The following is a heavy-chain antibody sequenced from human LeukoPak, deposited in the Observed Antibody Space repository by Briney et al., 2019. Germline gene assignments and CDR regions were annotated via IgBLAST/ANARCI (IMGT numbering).Heavy chain of an antibody. CDR1: GYTFTNYG. Sequence: ASVKVSCKASGYTFTNYGIFWVRQAPGQGLEWMGWLSAYSGNTNYAQKLQGRVTMTTETSTSTAYMELRSLRSDDTAVYYCARDRYSGGWFFDYWGQGTLVTVSS. CDR3: ARDRYSGGWFFDY. D-gene: IGHD6-19*01. J-gene: IGHJ4*02. CDR2: LSAYSGNT. V-gene: IGHV1-18*01.